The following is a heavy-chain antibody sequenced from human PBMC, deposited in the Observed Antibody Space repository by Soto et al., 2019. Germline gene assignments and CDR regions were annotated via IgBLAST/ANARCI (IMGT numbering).Heavy chain of an antibody. CDR1: GYSFTSYW. CDR2: IYPGDSDT. CDR3: ARLRTGVLGAFVQLERRAWFDP. V-gene: IGHV5-51*01. Sequence: GESLKISCKGSGYSFTSYWIGWVRQMPGKGLEWMGIIYPGDSDTRYSPSFQGQVTISADKSISTAYLQWSSLKASDTAMYYCARLRTGVLGAFVQLERRAWFDPWGQGTLVTVSS. J-gene: IGHJ5*02. D-gene: IGHD1-1*01.